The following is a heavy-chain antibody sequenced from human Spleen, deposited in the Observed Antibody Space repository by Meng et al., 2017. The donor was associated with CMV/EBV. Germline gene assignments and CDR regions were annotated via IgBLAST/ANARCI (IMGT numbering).Heavy chain of an antibody. CDR3: AKIGTDYFDS. D-gene: IGHD3/OR15-3a*01. CDR2: IYPIGST. V-gene: IGHV3-53*01. Sequence: GGSLRLSCAPSGFTVSGTYMSWVRQIPGKGLDWVSVIYPIGSTYYADSVKGRFIISRDNSKNTLHLQMNSLRADDTAVYYCAKIGTDYFDSWGQGTLVTVSS. CDR1: GFTVSGTY. J-gene: IGHJ4*02.